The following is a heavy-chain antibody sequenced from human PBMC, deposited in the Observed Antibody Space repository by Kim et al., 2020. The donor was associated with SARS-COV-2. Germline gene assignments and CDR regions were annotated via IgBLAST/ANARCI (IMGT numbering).Heavy chain of an antibody. CDR2: IGTAGDT. CDR3: ARAGIAARPWYFDL. D-gene: IGHD6-6*01. Sequence: GGSLRLSCAASGFTFNSYDMHWVRQATGKGLEWVSAIGTAGDTYYRGSVKGRFTISRENAKNSLYLQMNSLRAGDTAVYYCARAGIAARPWYFDLWGRGTLVTVSS. J-gene: IGHJ2*01. CDR1: GFTFNSYD. V-gene: IGHV3-13*01.